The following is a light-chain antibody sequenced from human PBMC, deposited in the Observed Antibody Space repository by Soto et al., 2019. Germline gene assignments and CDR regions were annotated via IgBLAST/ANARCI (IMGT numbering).Light chain of an antibody. J-gene: IGKJ4*01. V-gene: IGKV1-33*01. CDR2: DAS. CDR1: QDISEY. CDR3: QQYGVTPPT. Sequence: DIQMTQSPSSLSASVGDRVTITCQASQDISEYLNWFQQKPGQAPNLLIYDASILETGVPSRFSGSGSGTDFTFTISSLQPEDTATYYCQQYGVTPPTFGGGTKVEI.